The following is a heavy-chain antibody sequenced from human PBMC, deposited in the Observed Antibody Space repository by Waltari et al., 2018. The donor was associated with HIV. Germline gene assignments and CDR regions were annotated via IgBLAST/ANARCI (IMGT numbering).Heavy chain of an antibody. CDR3: ARAYDCWSGYNYYGMDV. CDR2: INPSGGST. J-gene: IGHJ6*02. V-gene: IGHV1-46*01. D-gene: IGHD3-3*01. CDR1: GYTFTSYY. Sequence: QLQLVQSGAEVKTPGASVKVSCKASGYTFTSYYLHWLRQAPGQGLEWMGIINPSGGSTSYAQKFEGRVTMTRDTSTSTVYMELSSLRSEDTAVYYCARAYDCWSGYNYYGMDVWGQGTTVTVSS.